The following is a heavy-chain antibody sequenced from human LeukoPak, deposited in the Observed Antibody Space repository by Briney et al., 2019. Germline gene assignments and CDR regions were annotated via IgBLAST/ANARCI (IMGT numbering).Heavy chain of an antibody. CDR1: GYSFTSYG. Sequence: ASVKVSCKASGYSFTSYGINWMRQAPGQGLEWMGWISAYNGNTNYAQKLQGRVTMTTDTSTSTAYMELRSLRSDDTAVYYCARDDQIVVAGIVGHWGQGTLVTVSS. CDR3: ARDDQIVVAGIVGH. V-gene: IGHV1-18*01. J-gene: IGHJ5*02. CDR2: ISAYNGNT. D-gene: IGHD6-19*01.